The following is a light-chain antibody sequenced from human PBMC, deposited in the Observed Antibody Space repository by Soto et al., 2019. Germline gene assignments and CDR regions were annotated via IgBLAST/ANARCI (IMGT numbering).Light chain of an antibody. CDR2: DAS. J-gene: IGKJ3*01. CDR3: QHRSNWPIT. Sequence: EIVLTQSPATLSVSPGERATLSCRASQSISTYLAWYQQKPGQAPRLLIYDASNRAAGIPARFSGSGSGTDFTLTISSLEPEDFAVYYCQHRSNWPITFGPGTKVDIK. V-gene: IGKV3-11*01. CDR1: QSISTY.